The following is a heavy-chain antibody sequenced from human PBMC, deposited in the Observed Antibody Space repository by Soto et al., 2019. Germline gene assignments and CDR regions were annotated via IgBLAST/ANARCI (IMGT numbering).Heavy chain of an antibody. Sequence: GGSLRLSCEASGFTFSNAWMSWVRQAPGKGLEWVGRIKRNADGGTTDYAAAVKGRFTISRDDSKNTLYLQMNSLESEDTAVYYCAKSYCSSTSCYERVVDAFDIWGQGTMVTVSS. J-gene: IGHJ3*02. CDR1: GFTFSNAW. D-gene: IGHD2-2*01. CDR3: AKSYCSSTSCYERVVDAFDI. CDR2: IKRNADGGTT. V-gene: IGHV3-15*01.